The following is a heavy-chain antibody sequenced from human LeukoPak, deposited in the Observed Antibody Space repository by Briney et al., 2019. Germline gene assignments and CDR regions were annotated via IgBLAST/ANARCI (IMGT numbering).Heavy chain of an antibody. CDR3: ARDGVEYTSTWYKGIFDY. D-gene: IGHD6-13*01. J-gene: IGHJ4*02. CDR2: ISQSGNTV. CDR1: GFTFSSYE. V-gene: IGHV3-48*03. Sequence: GGSLRLSCAASGFTFSSYEMNWVRQAPGKGLEWASYISQSGNTVYYADSVKGRFTISRDNAKNSLYLQMNSLRAEDTAVYYCARDGVEYTSTWYKGIFDYWGQGSLVTLSS.